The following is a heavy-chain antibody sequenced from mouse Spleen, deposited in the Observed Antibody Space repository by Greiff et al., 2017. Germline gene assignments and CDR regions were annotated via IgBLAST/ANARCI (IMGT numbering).Heavy chain of an antibody. D-gene: IGHD2-4*01. CDR1: GYAFTNYL. CDR2: INPGSGGT. Sequence: QVHVKQSGAELVRPGTSVKVSCKASGYAFTNYLIEWVKQRPGQGLEWIGVINPGSGGTNYNEKFKGKATLTADKSSSTAYMQLSSLTSEDSAVYFCARSGGITTGFAYWGQGTLVTVSA. J-gene: IGHJ3*01. V-gene: IGHV1-54*01. CDR3: ARSGGITTGFAY.